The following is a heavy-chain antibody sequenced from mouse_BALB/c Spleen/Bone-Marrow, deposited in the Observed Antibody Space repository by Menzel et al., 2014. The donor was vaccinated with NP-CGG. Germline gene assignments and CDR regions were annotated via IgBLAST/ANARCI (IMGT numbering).Heavy chain of an antibody. CDR1: GYTFSNYW. J-gene: IGHJ2*01. V-gene: IGHV1-5*01. D-gene: IGHD3-1*01. CDR3: TTLARNNFDY. CDR2: IYPGKSDT. Sequence: VHVKQSGTVLARPGAAVKMSCKASGYTFSNYWMHWVKQRPGQGLEWIGTIYPGKSDTTYNQKSKGKAKLTAVTSTSTAYMELSSLTNEDSAVYYCTTLARNNFDYWGQGTTLTVSS.